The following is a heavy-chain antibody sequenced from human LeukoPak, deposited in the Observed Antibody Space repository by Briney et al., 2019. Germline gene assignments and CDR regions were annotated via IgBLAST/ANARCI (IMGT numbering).Heavy chain of an antibody. Sequence: PGGSLRLSCAASGFSFSSYGMHWVRQAPGKGLEWVSYISSGGSTISYADSVKGRFTISRDNAKNSLYLQMNSLRAEDTSVYYCVRELYYYYMDVWGKGTTVTVSS. CDR3: VRELYYYYMDV. V-gene: IGHV3-48*03. CDR2: ISSGGSTI. CDR1: GFSFSSYG. J-gene: IGHJ6*03.